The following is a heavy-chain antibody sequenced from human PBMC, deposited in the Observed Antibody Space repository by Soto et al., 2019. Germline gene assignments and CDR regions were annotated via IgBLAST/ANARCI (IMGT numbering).Heavy chain of an antibody. CDR1: GGTFSRYG. Sequence: QVQLVQSGAEVKKPGSSVKVSCTASGGTFSRYGCTWVRQAPGQGFQWMGGIIPIFGTTHYEQNFQGRLSITADESTSTVYMELSSLSSDDTAIYFCARTYNHWEALHYFGFWGQATLVTVSS. CDR2: IIPIFGTT. J-gene: IGHJ4*02. D-gene: IGHD1-26*01. CDR3: ARTYNHWEALHYFGF. V-gene: IGHV1-69*01.